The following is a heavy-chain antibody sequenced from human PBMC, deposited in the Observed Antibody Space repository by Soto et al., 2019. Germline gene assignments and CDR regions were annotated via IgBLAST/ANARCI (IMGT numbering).Heavy chain of an antibody. CDR1: GGSISSYY. Sequence: SETLSLTCTVSGGSISSYYWSWIRQPPGKGLEWIGYIYYSGSTNYTPSLTSRVTISVDTSKNQFSLKLSSVTAADTAVYYCARLDLPYDFDYWSQGTLVTVSS. J-gene: IGHJ4*02. CDR3: ARLDLPYDFDY. CDR2: IYYSGST. V-gene: IGHV4-59*08. D-gene: IGHD4-17*01.